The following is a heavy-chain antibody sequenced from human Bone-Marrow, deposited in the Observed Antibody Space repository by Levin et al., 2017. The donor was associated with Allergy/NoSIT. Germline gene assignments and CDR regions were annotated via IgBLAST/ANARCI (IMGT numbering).Heavy chain of an antibody. Sequence: GESLKISCAVSGFIFSSSGVHWVRQAPGKGLEWVSSISSSGSDMYYVDSVRGRFTISRDNAKNSLTLQMNSLRAEDTAVYYCARGIIGDVRVAHKEAFDIWGQGKMVSVSS. CDR1: GFIFSSSG. V-gene: IGHV3-21*01. D-gene: IGHD2-8*02. CDR2: ISSSGSDM. CDR3: ARGIIGDVRVAHKEAFDI. J-gene: IGHJ3*02.